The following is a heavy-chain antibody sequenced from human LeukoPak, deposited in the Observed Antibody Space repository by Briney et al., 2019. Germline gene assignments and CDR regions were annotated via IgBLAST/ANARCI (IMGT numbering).Heavy chain of an antibody. CDR1: GGSINSYY. CDR2: IYYSGST. J-gene: IGHJ4*01. Sequence: PETLSLTCTVSGGSINSYYWSWIRQPPGKGLEWSGYIYYSGSTNYNPSLKSRVTISRDTSKNQFSLKLRSVTAADTAVYYCTSGGMVSGDYWGHGTLVTVSS. D-gene: IGHD2-8*01. V-gene: IGHV4-59*01. CDR3: TSGGMVSGDY.